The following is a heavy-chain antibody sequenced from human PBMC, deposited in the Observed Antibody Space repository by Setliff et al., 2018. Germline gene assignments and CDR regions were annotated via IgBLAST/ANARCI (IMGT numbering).Heavy chain of an antibody. J-gene: IGHJ6*02. Sequence: PGGSLRLSCAASEFTFNKYWMTWARQAPGKGLEWISKISGDGRTIYQADSVRGRFTISRDNADNSLYLQMNSLRADDTALYYCARDGVFYAMDVWGQGTTVTVSS. D-gene: IGHD2-2*01. CDR2: ISGDGRTI. CDR1: EFTFNKYW. V-gene: IGHV3-48*04. CDR3: ARDGVFYAMDV.